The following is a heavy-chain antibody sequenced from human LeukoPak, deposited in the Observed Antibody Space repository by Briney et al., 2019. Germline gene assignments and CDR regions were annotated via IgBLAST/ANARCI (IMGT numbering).Heavy chain of an antibody. J-gene: IGHJ4*02. V-gene: IGHV3-23*01. D-gene: IGHD2-2*01. Sequence: GGSLRLSCAASGFTFSSYAMHWVRQAPGKGLEWVSAISGSGGSTYYADSVKGRFTISRDNSKNTLYLQMNSLRAEDTAVYYCAKQIYCSSTSCLITDFDYWGQGTLVTVSS. CDR2: ISGSGGST. CDR1: GFTFSSYA. CDR3: AKQIYCSSTSCLITDFDY.